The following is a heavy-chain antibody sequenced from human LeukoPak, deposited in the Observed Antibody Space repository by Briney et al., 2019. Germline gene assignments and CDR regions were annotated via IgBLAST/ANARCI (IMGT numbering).Heavy chain of an antibody. CDR1: GFTSSSYW. Sequence: PGGSLRLSCAASGFTSSSYWMSWVRQAPGKGLEWVANIKGDGSEKYYVDSVKGRFTMSRDNAENSLYLQMNSLRAEDTAVYYCARALLTPYYYYYGMDVWGQGTTVTVSS. D-gene: IGHD3-9*01. J-gene: IGHJ6*02. V-gene: IGHV3-7*03. CDR2: IKGDGSEK. CDR3: ARALLTPYYYYYGMDV.